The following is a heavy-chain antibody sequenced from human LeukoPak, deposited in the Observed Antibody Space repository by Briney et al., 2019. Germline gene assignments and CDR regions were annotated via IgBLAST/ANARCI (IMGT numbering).Heavy chain of an antibody. CDR2: IYYSGST. CDR3: ARGTYCGGDCYSGYYYYYGMDV. Sequence: PSETLSLTCTVSGGSISSYYWSWIRQPPGKGLEWIGYIYYSGSTNYNPSLKSRVTISVDTSKNQFSLKLSSVTVADTAVYYCARGTYCGGDCYSGYYYYYGMDVWGQGTTVTVSS. J-gene: IGHJ6*02. CDR1: GGSISSYY. V-gene: IGHV4-59*01. D-gene: IGHD2-21*02.